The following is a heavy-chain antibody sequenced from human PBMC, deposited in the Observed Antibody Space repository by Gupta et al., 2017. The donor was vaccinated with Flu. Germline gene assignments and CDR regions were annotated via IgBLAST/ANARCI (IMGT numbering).Heavy chain of an antibody. CDR2: INSDGSIT. CDR3: LRDRRKGQRLED. CDR1: GFSFSNYW. V-gene: IGHV3-74*01. Sequence: EVQLVESGGGLVQPGESVRLSCAASGFSFSNYWMHWVRQAPGKGLVWVSRINSDGSITNDAVSVKGRFTISRDNSKKTLFLQMNSLRXEXTALYYXLRDRRKGQRLEDWGQGTLVTVSS. D-gene: IGHD6-25*01. J-gene: IGHJ4*02.